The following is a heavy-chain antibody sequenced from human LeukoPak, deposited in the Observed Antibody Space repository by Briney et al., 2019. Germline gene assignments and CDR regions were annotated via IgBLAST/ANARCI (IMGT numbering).Heavy chain of an antibody. CDR3: AKDPHRKWFGELLLDY. CDR2: ISSSGSTI. J-gene: IGHJ4*02. CDR1: GFTFSSYA. D-gene: IGHD3-10*01. V-gene: IGHV3-48*04. Sequence: PGGSLRLSCAASGFTFSSYAMSWVRQAPGKGLEWVSYISSSGSTIYYADSVKGRFTISRDNAKNSLYLQMNSLRAEDTAVYYCAKDPHRKWFGELLLDYWGQGTLVTVSS.